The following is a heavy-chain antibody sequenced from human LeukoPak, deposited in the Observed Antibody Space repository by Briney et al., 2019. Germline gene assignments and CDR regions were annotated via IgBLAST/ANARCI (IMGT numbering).Heavy chain of an antibody. D-gene: IGHD5-18*01. Sequence: GGSLRLSCAASGFTFSSYSMNWVRQAPGKGLEWVSTINYNGDYTYYADSVEGRFTISRDNSKSTLYLQMNSLRAEDTAVYYCAKEDTRRVVFYTFDIWGQGSMVTVSS. V-gene: IGHV3-23*01. CDR3: AKEDTRRVVFYTFDI. J-gene: IGHJ3*02. CDR1: GFTFSSYS. CDR2: INYNGDYT.